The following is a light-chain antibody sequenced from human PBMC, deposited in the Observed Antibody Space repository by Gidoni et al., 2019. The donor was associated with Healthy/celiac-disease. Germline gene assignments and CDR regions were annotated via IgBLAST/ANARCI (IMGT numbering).Light chain of an antibody. Sequence: QSVLTQPPSVSGAPGHRVTISCTGRSSNIGAGYDVHWYQPLPGTAPKLLICGNSNRPSGVPDRFSGSKSGTSASLAITGLQAEDEADYYCQSYDSSLSVVFGGGTKLTVL. V-gene: IGLV1-40*01. CDR1: SSNIGAGYD. CDR3: QSYDSSLSVV. J-gene: IGLJ2*01. CDR2: GNS.